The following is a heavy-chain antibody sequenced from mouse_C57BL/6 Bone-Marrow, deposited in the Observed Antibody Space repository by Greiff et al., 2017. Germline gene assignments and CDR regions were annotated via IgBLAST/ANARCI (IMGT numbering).Heavy chain of an antibody. J-gene: IGHJ4*01. V-gene: IGHV14-4*01. Sequence: EVKLVESGAELVRPGASVKLSCTASGFNIKDDYMHWVKQRPEQGLEWIGWIDPENGDTEYASKFQGKATITADTSSNTAYLQLSSLTSEDTAVYYCTRYYGSSPYAMDYWGQGTSVTVSS. D-gene: IGHD1-1*01. CDR3: TRYYGSSPYAMDY. CDR1: GFNIKDDY. CDR2: IDPENGDT.